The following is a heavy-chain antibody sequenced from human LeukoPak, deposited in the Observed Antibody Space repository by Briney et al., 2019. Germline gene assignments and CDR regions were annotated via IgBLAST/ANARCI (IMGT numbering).Heavy chain of an antibody. CDR2: IYYSGIT. CDR3: ARQLIEGDAFDI. J-gene: IGHJ3*02. D-gene: IGHD2-21*01. CDR1: GGSISSSSYY. V-gene: IGHV4-39*01. Sequence: SETLSLXCTVSGGSISSSSYYWGWIRQPPGKGLEWIGSIYYSGITYYNPSLKSRVTISVDTSKNQFSLKLSSVTAADTAVYYCARQLIEGDAFDIWGQGTMVTVSS.